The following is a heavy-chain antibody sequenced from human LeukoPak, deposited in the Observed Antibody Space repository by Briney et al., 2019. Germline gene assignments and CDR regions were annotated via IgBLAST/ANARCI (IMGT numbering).Heavy chain of an antibody. D-gene: IGHD3-22*01. CDR2: ISGHGEST. Sequence: GGSLRLSCAASGFTLRNYAMSWVRQAPGKGLEWVSAISGHGESTYNADSVKGRFTISRDNPKNTVYLQMNSLRVEDTAVYYCANLRDYFDSSGNFDSWGQGPLVTVPP. V-gene: IGHV3-23*01. CDR1: GFTLRNYA. J-gene: IGHJ4*02. CDR3: ANLRDYFDSSGNFDS.